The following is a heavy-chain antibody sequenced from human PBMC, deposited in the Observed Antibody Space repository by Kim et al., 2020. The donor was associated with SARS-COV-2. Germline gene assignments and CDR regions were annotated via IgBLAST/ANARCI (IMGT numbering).Heavy chain of an antibody. V-gene: IGHV3-7*01. CDR3: AENSNWNYAY. J-gene: IGHJ4*02. CDR2: SEK. D-gene: IGHD1-7*01. Sequence: SEKYYGDFVRGRFTISRDNANNSLYLQMNSLRAEDTAVYYCAENSNWNYAYWGQGTLVTVSA.